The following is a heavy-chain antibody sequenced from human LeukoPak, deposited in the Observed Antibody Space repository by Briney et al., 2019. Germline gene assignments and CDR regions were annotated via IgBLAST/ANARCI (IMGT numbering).Heavy chain of an antibody. Sequence: GASLKISCKGSGYSFTTYWIGWVRQMPGKGLEWMGIIYPGDSDTRYSPSFQGQVTISADKSISTAYLQWSSLKASDTAMYYCARHSLWFGELPYYFDYWGQGTLVTVSS. D-gene: IGHD3-10*01. CDR2: IYPGDSDT. V-gene: IGHV5-51*01. J-gene: IGHJ4*02. CDR3: ARHSLWFGELPYYFDY. CDR1: GYSFTTYW.